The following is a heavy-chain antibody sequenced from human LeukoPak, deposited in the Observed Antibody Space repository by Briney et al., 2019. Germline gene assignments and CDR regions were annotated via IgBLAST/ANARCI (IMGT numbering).Heavy chain of an antibody. D-gene: IGHD2-2*01. Sequence: SVKVSCKASGGTFSSYAISWVRQAPGQGLEWMGGIIPIFGTANYAQKFQGRVSITADESTSTAYMELSSLRSEDTAVYYCARSTSIVVVPAVPSYYFDYWGQGTLVTVSS. CDR3: ARSTSIVVVPAVPSYYFDY. CDR2: IIPIFGTA. J-gene: IGHJ4*02. CDR1: GGTFSSYA. V-gene: IGHV1-69*01.